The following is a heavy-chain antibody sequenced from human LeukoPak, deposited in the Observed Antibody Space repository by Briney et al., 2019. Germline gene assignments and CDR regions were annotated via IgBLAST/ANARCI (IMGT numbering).Heavy chain of an antibody. V-gene: IGHV3-30*04. CDR2: ISYDGSNK. Sequence: PGRSLRLSCAASGFTFSSYAMHWVRQAPGKGLEWVAVISYDGSNKYYADSVKGRFTISRDNSKNTLYLQMNSLRAEDTAVYYCAKEGWGPSSEGAFDIWGQGTMVTVSS. CDR1: GFTFSSYA. J-gene: IGHJ3*02. D-gene: IGHD6-13*01. CDR3: AKEGWGPSSEGAFDI.